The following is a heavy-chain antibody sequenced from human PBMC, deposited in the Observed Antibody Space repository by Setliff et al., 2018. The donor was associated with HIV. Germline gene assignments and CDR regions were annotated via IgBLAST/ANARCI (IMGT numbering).Heavy chain of an antibody. CDR1: GGSITSGNYF. Sequence: PSETLSLTCTVSGGSITSGNYFWTWIRQPAGKGLEWIGHIYTDGSTNYNPSFRSRVTISVDSSKNQFSLKLSAVTAADTAVYYCARDARWLQFPYFDYGVQGTLVTFSS. V-gene: IGHV4-61*09. J-gene: IGHJ4*01. D-gene: IGHD5-12*01. CDR2: IYTDGST. CDR3: ARDARWLQFPYFDY.